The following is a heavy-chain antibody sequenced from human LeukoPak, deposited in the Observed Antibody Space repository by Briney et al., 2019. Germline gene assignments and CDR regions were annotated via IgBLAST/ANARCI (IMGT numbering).Heavy chain of an antibody. J-gene: IGHJ4*02. D-gene: IGHD6-6*01. CDR2: IIPIFGTA. Sequence: ASVKVSCKASGGTFSSYAISWVRQAPGQGLEWMGGIIPIFGTANYAQKFQGRVTITTDESTSTAYMELSSPRSEDTAVYYCAREVDCSSSSQLHCEDYWGQGTLVTVSS. CDR3: AREVDCSSSSQLHCEDY. CDR1: GGTFSSYA. V-gene: IGHV1-69*05.